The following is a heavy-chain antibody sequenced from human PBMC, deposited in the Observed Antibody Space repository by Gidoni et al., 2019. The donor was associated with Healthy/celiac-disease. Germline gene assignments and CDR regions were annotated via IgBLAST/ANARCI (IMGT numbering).Heavy chain of an antibody. Sequence: QVQLQESGPGLVKHSETLSLTCTVSGGSISSYYWSWIRQPPGKGLEWIGYIYYSGSTNYNPSLKSRVTISVDTSKNQFSLKLSSVTAADTAVYYCASGFDAFDIWGQGTMVTVSS. CDR3: ASGFDAFDI. J-gene: IGHJ3*02. CDR2: IYYSGST. CDR1: GGSISSYY. V-gene: IGHV4-59*01.